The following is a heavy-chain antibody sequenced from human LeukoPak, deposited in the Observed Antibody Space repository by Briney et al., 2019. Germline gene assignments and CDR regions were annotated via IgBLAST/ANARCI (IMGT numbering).Heavy chain of an antibody. V-gene: IGHV3-21*01. CDR2: ISSSSYI. CDR1: GFTFSSYS. J-gene: IGHJ4*02. CDR3: ARDLLDYYDSSGYYFTNGFDY. Sequence: GGSLRLSCAASGFTFSSYSMNWVRQAPGKGLEWVSSISSSSYIYYSDSVKGRFTISRDNAKNSLYLQMNSLRAEDTAVYYCARDLLDYYDSSGYYFTNGFDYWGQGTLVTVSS. D-gene: IGHD3-22*01.